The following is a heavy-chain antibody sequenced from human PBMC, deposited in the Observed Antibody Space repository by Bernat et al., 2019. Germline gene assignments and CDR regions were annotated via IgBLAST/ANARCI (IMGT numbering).Heavy chain of an antibody. D-gene: IGHD3-10*01. V-gene: IGHV3-66*01. CDR3: ARSYYYGSGSYYDY. J-gene: IGHJ4*02. CDR1: GFTVSSNY. Sequence: EVQLVESWGGLVQPGGSLRLSCAASGFTVSSNYMSWVRQAPGKGLEWVSVIYSGGSTYYADSVKGRFTISRDNSKNTLYLQMNSLRAEDTAVYYCARSYYYGSGSYYDYWGQGTLVTVSS. CDR2: IYSGGST.